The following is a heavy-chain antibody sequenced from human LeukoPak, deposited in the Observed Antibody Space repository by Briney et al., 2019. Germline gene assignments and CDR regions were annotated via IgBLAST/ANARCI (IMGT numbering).Heavy chain of an antibody. V-gene: IGHV1-2*02. CDR2: INPNSGGT. D-gene: IGHD2-2*02. J-gene: IGHJ4*02. CDR1: GYTFTGYY. CDR3: ARDRWDKGTAIPGGD. Sequence: ASVKVSCKASGYTFTGYYTHWVRQAPGQGLEWMGWINPNSGGTNYAQKFQGRVTMTRDTSSSTAYMELSRLRSDDTAVYYCARDRWDKGTAIPGGDWGQGTLVTVSS.